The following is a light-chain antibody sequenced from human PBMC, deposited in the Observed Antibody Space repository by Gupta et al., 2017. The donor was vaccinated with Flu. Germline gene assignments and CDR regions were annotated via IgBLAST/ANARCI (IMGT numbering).Light chain of an antibody. V-gene: IGLV1-47*01. CDR3: AAWDDDMAGWV. J-gene: IGLJ3*02. CDR1: SSNIADNF. Sequence: QSVLAQPPSASGTPGQRVTISCSGSSSNIADNFVYWYQQLPGTAPKLLVYRINERPSGVPDRFSGSKSGTSASLAISGLRSEDEGTYYCAAWDDDMAGWVFGGGTILTVL. CDR2: RIN.